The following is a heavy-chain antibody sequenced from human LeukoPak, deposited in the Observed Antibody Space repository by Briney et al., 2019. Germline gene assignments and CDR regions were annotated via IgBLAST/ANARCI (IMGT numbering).Heavy chain of an antibody. J-gene: IGHJ4*02. CDR2: IIPILGIA. D-gene: IGHD3-22*01. CDR3: ARDLRYYDSSGAYFDY. CDR1: GGTFSSYA. V-gene: IGHV1-69*04. Sequence: SVKVSCKASGGTFSSYAISWVRQAPGQGLEWMGRIIPILGIANYAQKFQGRVTITADESTSTAYMELSSLRSEDTAVYYCARDLRYYDSSGAYFDYWGQGTLVTVSS.